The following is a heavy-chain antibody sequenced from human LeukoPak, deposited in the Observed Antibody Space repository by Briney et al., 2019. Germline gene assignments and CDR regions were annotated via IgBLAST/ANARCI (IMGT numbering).Heavy chain of an antibody. CDR1: GFTFSSYG. J-gene: IGHJ4*02. V-gene: IGHV3-30*18. Sequence: GGSLRLSCAASGFTFSSYGMHWVRQAPGKGLEWVAVISYDGSNKYYADSVKGRFTISRDNSKNTLYLQMNSLRAEDTAVYYCAKGHYYDSSGYYFRPFDYWGQGTLVTVSS. CDR2: ISYDGSNK. D-gene: IGHD3-22*01. CDR3: AKGHYYDSSGYYFRPFDY.